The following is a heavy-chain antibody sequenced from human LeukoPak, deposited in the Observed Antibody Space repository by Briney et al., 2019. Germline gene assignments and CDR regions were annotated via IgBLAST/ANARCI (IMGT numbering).Heavy chain of an antibody. CDR1: GGSISNGGYH. V-gene: IGHV4-31*03. CDR2: IYDSGTI. D-gene: IGHD1-14*01. CDR3: AREGDRRGFDY. Sequence: SETLSLTCTVSGGSISNGGYHWSWIRQHPGKGLEWIGYIYDSGTIYYSPALQSRVTISVDTSDNKFSLKLRSLTAADTAVYYCAREGDRRGFDYWGQGTLVTVSS. J-gene: IGHJ4*02.